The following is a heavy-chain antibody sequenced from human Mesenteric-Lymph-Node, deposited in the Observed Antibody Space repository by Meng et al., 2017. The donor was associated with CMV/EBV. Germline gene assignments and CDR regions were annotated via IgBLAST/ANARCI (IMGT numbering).Heavy chain of an antibody. CDR1: GFTVSSNY. D-gene: IGHD3-10*01. Sequence: GESLKISCAASGFTVSSNYMSWVRQAPGKGLEWVAVISYDGSNKYYADSVKGRFTISRENSKNTLYLQMNSLRAEDTAVYYCARKGNAFDIWGQGTMVTVSS. J-gene: IGHJ3*02. CDR2: ISYDGSNK. CDR3: ARKGNAFDI. V-gene: IGHV3-30-3*01.